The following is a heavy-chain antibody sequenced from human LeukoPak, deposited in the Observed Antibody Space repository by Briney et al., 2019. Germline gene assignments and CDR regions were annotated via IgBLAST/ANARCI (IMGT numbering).Heavy chain of an antibody. CDR3: ARTCGGDCYGEYYFDY. CDR1: GFTFTSSA. CDR2: IIPIFGTA. D-gene: IGHD2-21*02. V-gene: IGHV1-69*13. J-gene: IGHJ4*02. Sequence: ASVKVSCKASGFTFTSSAVQWVRQAPGQGLEWMGGIIPIFGTANYAQKFQGRVTITADESTSTAYMELSSLRSEDTAVYYCARTCGGDCYGEYYFDYWGQGTLVTVSS.